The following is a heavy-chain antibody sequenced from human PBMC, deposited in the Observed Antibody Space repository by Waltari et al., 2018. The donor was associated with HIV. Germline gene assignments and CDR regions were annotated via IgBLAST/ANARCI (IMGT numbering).Heavy chain of an antibody. CDR1: GGPFSSYA. D-gene: IGHD3-16*02. Sequence: QVQLVQSGAEVKKPGSSVKVSCKASGGPFSSYAISWVRQAPGQGLEWMGGIIPIFGTANYAQKFQGRVTITADESTSTAYMELSSLRSEDTAVYYCAREEKREELSGFGPWGQGTLVTVSS. V-gene: IGHV1-69*01. CDR2: IIPIFGTA. CDR3: AREEKREELSGFGP. J-gene: IGHJ5*02.